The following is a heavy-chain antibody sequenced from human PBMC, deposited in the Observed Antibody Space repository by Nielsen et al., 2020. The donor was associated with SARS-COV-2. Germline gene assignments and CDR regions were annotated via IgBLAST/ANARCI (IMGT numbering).Heavy chain of an antibody. CDR3: ARGDYYDSSANGY. V-gene: IGHV1-69*13. CDR2: IIPIFGTA. D-gene: IGHD3-22*01. CDR1: GGTFSSYA. Sequence: SVKVSCKASGGTFSSYAISWVRQAPGQGLEWMGGIIPIFGTANYAQKFQGRVTITADESTSTAYMELRSLRSDDTAVYYCARGDYYDSSANGYWGQGTLVTVSS. J-gene: IGHJ4*02.